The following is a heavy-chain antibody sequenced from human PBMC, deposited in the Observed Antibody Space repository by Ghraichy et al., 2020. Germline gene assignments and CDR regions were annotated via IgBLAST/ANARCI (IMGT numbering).Heavy chain of an antibody. J-gene: IGHJ4*02. Sequence: SETLSLTCTVSGGSISSSSYYWGWIRQPPGKGLEWIGSIYYSGSTYYNPSLKSRVTISVDTSKNQFSLKLSSVTAADTAVYYCARHILEWPPAGIFDYWGQGTLVTVSS. CDR3: ARHILEWPPAGIFDY. D-gene: IGHD3-3*01. CDR2: IYYSGST. V-gene: IGHV4-39*01. CDR1: GGSISSSSYY.